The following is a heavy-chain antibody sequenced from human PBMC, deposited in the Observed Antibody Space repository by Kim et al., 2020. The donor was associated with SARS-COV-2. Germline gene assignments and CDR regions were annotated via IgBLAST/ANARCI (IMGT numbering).Heavy chain of an antibody. J-gene: IGHJ3*01. CDR2: ISYSGNT. D-gene: IGHD1-1*01. V-gene: IGHV4-59*02. CDR1: SDSVSYYY. CDR3: ARTVEMSTIEAFDL. Sequence: SETLSLTCTVSSDSVSYYYWSWIRQPPGKGLEWIGYISYSGNTRYNPSLRSRVTISTDTSKNQFSLKLRSVTAADTATYFCARTVEMSTIEAFDLWGQGTMVTVSS.